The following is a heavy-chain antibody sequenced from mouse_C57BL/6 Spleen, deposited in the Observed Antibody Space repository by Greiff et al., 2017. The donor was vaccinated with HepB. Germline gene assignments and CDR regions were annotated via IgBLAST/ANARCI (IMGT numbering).Heavy chain of an antibody. J-gene: IGHJ4*01. Sequence: EVQGVESGGGLVQPGASLRLSCAASGFTFTDYYMSWVRQPPGKAPEWLALIRNKANGYTTEYTASVKGRFTISRDNSQNILYLQMNTLRAEDSATYYCVKAYSSGPYYYAMDYWGQGTSVTVSS. CDR1: GFTFTDYY. CDR2: IRNKANGYTT. V-gene: IGHV7-4*01. D-gene: IGHD3-2*02. CDR3: VKAYSSGPYYYAMDY.